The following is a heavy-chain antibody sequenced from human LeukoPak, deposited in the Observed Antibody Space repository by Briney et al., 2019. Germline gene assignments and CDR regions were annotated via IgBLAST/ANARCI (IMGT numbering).Heavy chain of an antibody. CDR3: ARAGVAWLLNWFDP. D-gene: IGHD6-19*01. J-gene: IGHJ5*02. Sequence: KSSETLSLTCTVSGGSISSSSYYWGWIRQPPGKGLGWIGSIYYSGSTYYNPSLKSRVTISVDTSKNQFSLKLSSVTAADTAVYYCARAGVAWLLNWFDPWGQGTLVTVSS. V-gene: IGHV4-39*07. CDR2: IYYSGST. CDR1: GGSISSSSYY.